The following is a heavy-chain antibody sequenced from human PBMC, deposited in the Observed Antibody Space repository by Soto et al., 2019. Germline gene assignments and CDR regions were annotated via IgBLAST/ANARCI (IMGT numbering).Heavy chain of an antibody. Sequence: ASVKVSCKASGYTFTGYYMHWVRQAPGQGLEWMGWINLISGGTNYAQKFQGWVTMTRDTSISTAYMELSRLKSDDTAVYYCARSVHSGSPHRIFFDIWSQGTMVTVSS. V-gene: IGHV1-2*04. CDR2: INLISGGT. D-gene: IGHD1-26*01. J-gene: IGHJ3*02. CDR1: GYTFTGYY. CDR3: ARSVHSGSPHRIFFDI.